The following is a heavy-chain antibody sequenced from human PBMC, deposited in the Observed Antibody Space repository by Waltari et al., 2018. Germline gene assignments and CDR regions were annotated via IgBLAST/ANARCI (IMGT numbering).Heavy chain of an antibody. Sequence: QVQLVQSGAEVKKPGSSVKVSCKASGGTFSSYAISWVRQAPGQGLEWMGVIIPICGTANYAQKFQGRVTITADESTSTAYMELSSLRSEDTAVYYCAREADCSSTSCHVGWFDPWGQGTLVIVSS. J-gene: IGHJ5*02. CDR1: GGTFSSYA. CDR2: IIPICGTA. CDR3: AREADCSSTSCHVGWFDP. V-gene: IGHV1-69*01. D-gene: IGHD2-2*01.